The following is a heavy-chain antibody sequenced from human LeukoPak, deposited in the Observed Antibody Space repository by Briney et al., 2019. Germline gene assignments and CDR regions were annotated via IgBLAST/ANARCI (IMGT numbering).Heavy chain of an antibody. CDR3: ARVLYPYGSGSYYGY. J-gene: IGHJ4*02. Sequence: GASVKVSCKASGYTFTSYGISWVRQAPGQGLEWMGWISAYNGNTNYAQKLQGRVTMTTDTSTSTAYMELRSLRSDDTAVYYCARVLYPYGSGSYYGYWGQGTLVTVSS. D-gene: IGHD3-10*01. CDR2: ISAYNGNT. CDR1: GYTFTSYG. V-gene: IGHV1-18*01.